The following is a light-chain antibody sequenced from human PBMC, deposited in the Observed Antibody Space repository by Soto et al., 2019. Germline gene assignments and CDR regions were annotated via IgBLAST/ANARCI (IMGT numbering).Light chain of an antibody. V-gene: IGKV3-20*01. J-gene: IGKJ1*01. Sequence: EIVLTQSPGTLSLSPGERVTLSCRASQSVSSRFLAWYQQKSGQAPRLLIFGASSRATGIPDRFSGSGSGTDFTLTISRLEPEDFAVYYCQKYGSSPTCGQWTKVEIK. CDR1: QSVSSRF. CDR2: GAS. CDR3: QKYGSSPT.